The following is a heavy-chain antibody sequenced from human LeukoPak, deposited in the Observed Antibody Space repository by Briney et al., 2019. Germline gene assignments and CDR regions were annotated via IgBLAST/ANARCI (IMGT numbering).Heavy chain of an antibody. D-gene: IGHD3-10*01. CDR1: GFTFSTYD. V-gene: IGHV3-23*01. CDR2: LTSDGAAT. J-gene: IGHJ4*02. Sequence: GGSLRLSCIASGFTFSTYDMSWVRQAPGKGLEWVSSLTSDGAATEYADSVKGRFTISRDNSKNTLYLQMNSLRAEDTAVYYCASEYGSGSYSEYYFDYWGQGTLVTVSS. CDR3: ASEYGSGSYSEYYFDY.